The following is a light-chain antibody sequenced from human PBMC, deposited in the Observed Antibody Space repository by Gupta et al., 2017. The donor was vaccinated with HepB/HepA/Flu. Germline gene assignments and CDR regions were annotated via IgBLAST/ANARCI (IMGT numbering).Light chain of an antibody. CDR2: AAS. Sequence: DVQMCQSPFSMSAFVGARVTNPCRASQSISSYLNWYQQKPGKAPKLLIYAASSLQSGIPQTFSGSGSGTDFTLTISSLQPEDFATYYCQQCDSTPLTFGQGTKVEIK. J-gene: IGKJ1*01. V-gene: IGKV1-39*01. CDR3: QQCDSTPLT. CDR1: QSISSY.